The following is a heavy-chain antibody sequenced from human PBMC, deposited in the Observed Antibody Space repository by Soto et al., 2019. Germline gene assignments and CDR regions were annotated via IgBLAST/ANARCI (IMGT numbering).Heavy chain of an antibody. CDR3: AKDSVSTAPYHFDS. CDR2: ISWDSGRI. J-gene: IGHJ4*02. CDR1: GFTFDDYA. Sequence: SLRLSCAASGFTFDDYAMYWVRQGPGKGLEWVSGISWDSGRIGYADSVKGRFTISRDNAKNSLFLQMNSLTPDDTAFYYCAKDSVSTAPYHFDSWGQGVLVTVSS. V-gene: IGHV3-9*01.